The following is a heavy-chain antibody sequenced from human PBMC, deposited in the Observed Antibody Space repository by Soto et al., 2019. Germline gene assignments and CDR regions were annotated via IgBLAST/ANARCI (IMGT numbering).Heavy chain of an antibody. CDR2: IIPIFGTA. CDR1: GGTFSSYA. J-gene: IGHJ6*02. V-gene: IGHV1-69*01. Sequence: QVQLVQSGAEVKKPGSSVKVSCKASGGTFSSYAISWVRQAPGQGLEWMGGIIPIFGTANYAQKFQGRVTITADESTSTAYLELSRVRCVDTAVYYCAREGARVAATFHDYGMGVLGQGTTVTVS. D-gene: IGHD2-15*01. CDR3: AREGARVAATFHDYGMGV.